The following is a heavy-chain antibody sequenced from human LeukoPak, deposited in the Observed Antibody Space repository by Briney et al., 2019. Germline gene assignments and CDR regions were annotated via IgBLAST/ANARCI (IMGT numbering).Heavy chain of an antibody. CDR2: TYYRSKWYN. J-gene: IGHJ4*02. D-gene: IGHD1-26*01. V-gene: IGHV6-1*01. CDR1: GDSVSSNSAT. CDR3: ARVGRSGTDYEY. Sequence: SQTLSLTCAISGDSVSSNSATWDWIRQSPSRGLEWLGRTYYRSKWYNDYAVSVKSRITINPDTSKNQFSLHLNSVTPEDTAEYYCARVGRSGTDYEYWGQGTLVTVSS.